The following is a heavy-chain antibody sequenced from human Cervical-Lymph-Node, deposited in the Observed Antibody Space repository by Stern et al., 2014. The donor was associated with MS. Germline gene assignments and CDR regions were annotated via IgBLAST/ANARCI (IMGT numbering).Heavy chain of an antibody. CDR3: VKETSPSYYYGMDV. Sequence: EVQLEESGGGLVPPGRSLRLSCVGSGFTVDDYTMHWVRQAPGKGLEWVSGSSWTSVNIAYADSVKCRFTISRDNAQKSLFLLMNNLRSEDTALYYCVKETSPSYYYGMDVWGQGTAVTVSS. CDR2: SSWTSVNI. J-gene: IGHJ6*02. CDR1: GFTVDDYT. V-gene: IGHV3-9*01.